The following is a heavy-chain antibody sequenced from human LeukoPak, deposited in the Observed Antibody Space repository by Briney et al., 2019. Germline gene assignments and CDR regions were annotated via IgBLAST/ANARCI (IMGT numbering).Heavy chain of an antibody. V-gene: IGHV4-34*01. D-gene: IGHD3-3*01. CDR1: GGSFGGYY. Sequence: SETLSLTCSVYGGSFGGYYWSWIHQSPEKGLEWIAEINQSGNTNYNPSLKSRVTISVDTPKNQFSLKVTSVVAADTAVYYCATGPGGYYFDYWGQGTLVTVSS. CDR3: ATGPGGYYFDY. J-gene: IGHJ4*02. CDR2: INQSGNT.